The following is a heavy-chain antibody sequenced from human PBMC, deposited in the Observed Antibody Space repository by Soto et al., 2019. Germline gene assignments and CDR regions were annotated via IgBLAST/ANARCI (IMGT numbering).Heavy chain of an antibody. D-gene: IGHD3-22*01. J-gene: IGHJ4*02. CDR2: IYYSGST. Sequence: SETLSLTCTVSGGSISPYYWAWIRQPPGKGLEWVGYIYYSGSTSYNPSLKSRVTLSVDTSKNQFSLNLSSVTAADTAVYYCARQHYYDSSGYYTWNWGQGTLVTVSS. CDR3: ARQHYYDSSGYYTWN. V-gene: IGHV4-59*08. CDR1: GGSISPYY.